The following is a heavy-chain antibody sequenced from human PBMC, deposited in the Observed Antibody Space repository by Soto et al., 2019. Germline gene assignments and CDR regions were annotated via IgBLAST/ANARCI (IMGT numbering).Heavy chain of an antibody. V-gene: IGHV1-2*02. J-gene: IGHJ6*02. CDR2: INPNSGGT. CDR3: ARTSSGWPYYYYGMDV. Sequence: GASVKDSCKASGHTFTGYYMHWVRQAPGQGLEWMGWINPNSGGTNYAQKFQGRVTMTRDTSISTAYMELSRLRSDDTAVYYCARTSSGWPYYYYGMDVWGQGTTVTVSS. CDR1: GHTFTGYY. D-gene: IGHD6-19*01.